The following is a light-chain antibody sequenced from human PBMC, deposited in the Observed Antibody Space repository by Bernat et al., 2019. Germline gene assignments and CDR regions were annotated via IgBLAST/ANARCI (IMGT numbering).Light chain of an antibody. V-gene: IGKV1-9*01. Sequence: DIQLTQSPSFLSASVGDRVTITCRASQVIGTYVAWYQQKPGKAPKLLIFAAETLESGVPSRFRGRGSGTDFTLTISSLQPEDSATYYCQQSYSSLLLTFGGGTKVE. CDR1: QVIGTY. CDR3: QQSYSSLLLT. CDR2: AAE. J-gene: IGKJ4*01.